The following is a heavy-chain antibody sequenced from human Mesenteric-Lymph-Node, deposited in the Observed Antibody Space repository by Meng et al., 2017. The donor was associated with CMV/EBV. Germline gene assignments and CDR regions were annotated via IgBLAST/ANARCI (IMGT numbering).Heavy chain of an antibody. J-gene: IGHJ4*02. V-gene: IGHV3-66*02. CDR3: ARVIATSDTDYFDY. Sequence: GGPLRLSCAASGISVSDNYMTWVRQAPGKGLEWVSILYASGSAYYSDSVKGRFSISRDSSKNTLFFEMNSLTTEDTAIYYCARVIATSDTDYFDYWGPGVLVTVSS. CDR2: LYASGSA. D-gene: IGHD6-13*01. CDR1: GISVSDNY.